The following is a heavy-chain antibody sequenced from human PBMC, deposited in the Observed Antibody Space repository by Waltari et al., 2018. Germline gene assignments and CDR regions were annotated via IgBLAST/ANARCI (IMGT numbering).Heavy chain of an antibody. D-gene: IGHD7-27*01. CDR3: AREVTTGEEGIDY. Sequence: QVQLQQWGAGLLKPSETLSLTCAVDGGSFSGYYWSWIRQPPGKGLEWIGEINHSGSTNYNPSLKSRVTISVDTSKNQFSLKLSSVTAADTAVYYGAREVTTGEEGIDYWGQGTLVTVSS. J-gene: IGHJ4*02. CDR2: INHSGST. V-gene: IGHV4-34*01. CDR1: GGSFSGYY.